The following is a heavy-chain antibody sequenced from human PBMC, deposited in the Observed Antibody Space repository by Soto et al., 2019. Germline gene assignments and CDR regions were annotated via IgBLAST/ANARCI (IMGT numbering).Heavy chain of an antibody. CDR3: ARGGDAPPNLLTTGSRGSFDY. J-gene: IGHJ4*02. CDR1: GGSFSGYY. Sequence: QVQLQQWGAGLLKPSETLSLTCAVYGGSFSGYYWSWIRQPPGKGLEWIGEINHSGSTNYNPPLKGRVTMSVDTSKNQCSLKLSSVTAADTAVYYCARGGDAPPNLLTTGSRGSFDYWGQGTLVTVSS. CDR2: INHSGST. D-gene: IGHD4-17*01. V-gene: IGHV4-34*01.